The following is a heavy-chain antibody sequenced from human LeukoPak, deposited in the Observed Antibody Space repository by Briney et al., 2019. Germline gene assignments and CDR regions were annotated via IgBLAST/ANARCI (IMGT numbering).Heavy chain of an antibody. CDR1: GFTFSSDW. V-gene: IGHV3-74*01. Sequence: GGSLRLSCTASGFTFSSDWMHWVRQAPGKGLVWVSHISPDGSGTTYADSVKGRFTISRDNAKNTLYLQMNNLRVEDTAVYYCTGAGLMGGADYWGQGTLVTVSS. D-gene: IGHD1-26*01. CDR2: ISPDGSGT. J-gene: IGHJ4*02. CDR3: TGAGLMGGADY.